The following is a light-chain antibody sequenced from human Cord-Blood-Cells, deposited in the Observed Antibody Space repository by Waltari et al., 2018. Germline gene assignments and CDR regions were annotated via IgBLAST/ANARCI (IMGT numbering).Light chain of an antibody. V-gene: IGLV3-21*04. J-gene: IGLJ3*02. CDR2: YDS. CDR3: QVWDSSSDHRV. CDR1: NIGSKS. Sequence: SYVLTQPPSVSVVPGKTARITCGGNNIGSKSVHWYQQKPGQAPVLVIYYDSDRPSGIPERFSGSNSGNTATLTISRVEAGDEADYYCQVWDSSSDHRVFGGGTKLTVL.